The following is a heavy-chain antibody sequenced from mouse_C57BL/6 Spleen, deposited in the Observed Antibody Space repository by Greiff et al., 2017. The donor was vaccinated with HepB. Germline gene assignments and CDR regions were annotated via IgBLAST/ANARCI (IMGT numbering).Heavy chain of an antibody. J-gene: IGHJ2*01. Sequence: QVQLKESGAELVRPGTSVKVSCKASGYAFTNYLIEWVKQRPGQGLEWIGVINPGSGGTNYNEKFKGKATLTADKSSSTAYMQLSSLTSEDSAVYCCARRYYGSSNYFDYWGQGTTLTVSS. CDR3: ARRYYGSSNYFDY. CDR2: INPGSGGT. CDR1: GYAFTNYL. V-gene: IGHV1-54*01. D-gene: IGHD1-1*01.